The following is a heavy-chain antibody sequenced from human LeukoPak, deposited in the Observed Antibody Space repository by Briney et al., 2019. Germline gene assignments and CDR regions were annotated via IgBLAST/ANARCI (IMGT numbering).Heavy chain of an antibody. CDR1: GFTFDDYA. D-gene: IGHD5-18*01. CDR3: AKDGRGYNYADFEY. V-gene: IGHV3-23*01. CDR2: ISGIDDYT. Sequence: HPGGSLRLSCAASGFTFDDYAMHWVRQAPGKGLEWVSSISGIDDYTYYAESVKGRFTISRDNSRGTLYLQLNSLRAEDTAVYYCAKDGRGYNYADFEYWGQGTLVTVSS. J-gene: IGHJ4*02.